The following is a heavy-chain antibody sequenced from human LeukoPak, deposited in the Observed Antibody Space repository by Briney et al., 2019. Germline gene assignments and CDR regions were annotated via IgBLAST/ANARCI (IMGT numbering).Heavy chain of an antibody. Sequence: SVKVSCKASGGTLSRQAVNWVRQAPGQGLEWMGGNIPIFGATNYAQRFQGRVTIAADEATSTVYMELSSLRSEDTAVYYCARMQGYSYSDYWGQGTLVTVSS. CDR3: ARMQGYSYSDY. CDR1: GGTLSRQA. CDR2: NIPIFGAT. D-gene: IGHD5-18*01. J-gene: IGHJ4*02. V-gene: IGHV1-69*13.